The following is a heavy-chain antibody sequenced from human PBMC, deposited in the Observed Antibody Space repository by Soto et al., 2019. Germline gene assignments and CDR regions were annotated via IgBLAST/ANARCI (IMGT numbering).Heavy chain of an antibody. CDR1: SGSISSGGYY. J-gene: IGHJ6*02. V-gene: IGHV4-31*03. CDR2: IYYSGST. Sequence: PSETLSLTCTVSSGSISSGGYYWSWIRQHPGKGLEWIGYIYYSGSTYYNPSLKSRVTISVDTSKNQFSLKLSSVTAADTAVYYCAREGRYCSSTSCPSGMDVWGQGTTVTVSS. D-gene: IGHD2-2*01. CDR3: AREGRYCSSTSCPSGMDV.